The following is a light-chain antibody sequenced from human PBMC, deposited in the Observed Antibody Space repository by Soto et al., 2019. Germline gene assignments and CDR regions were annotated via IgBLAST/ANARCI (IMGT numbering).Light chain of an antibody. J-gene: IGKJ1*01. CDR2: GAS. CDR3: QQYNNWWT. CDR1: QSVSGN. V-gene: IGKV3-15*01. Sequence: EIVMTQSPATLSVSPGERATLSCRASQSVSGNLAWYQQKPGQAPRLLIYGASSRATGIPARFSGSGSGTEFTLTISSLQCEDFAVYYCQQYNNWWTFGQGTKVEI.